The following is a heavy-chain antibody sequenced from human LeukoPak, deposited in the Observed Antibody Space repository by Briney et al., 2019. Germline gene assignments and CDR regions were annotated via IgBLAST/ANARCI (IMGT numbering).Heavy chain of an antibody. CDR3: ARDRWSSSASAAPDDY. Sequence: ASVKVSCKASGYTFTSYYMHWVRQAPGQGLEWMGIINPSGGSTSYAQKFQGRVTMTRDTSTSTVYMELSSLRSEDTAVYYCARDRWSSSASAAPDDYWGQGTLVTVSS. CDR2: INPSGGST. J-gene: IGHJ4*02. V-gene: IGHV1-46*01. CDR1: GYTFTSYY. D-gene: IGHD6-6*01.